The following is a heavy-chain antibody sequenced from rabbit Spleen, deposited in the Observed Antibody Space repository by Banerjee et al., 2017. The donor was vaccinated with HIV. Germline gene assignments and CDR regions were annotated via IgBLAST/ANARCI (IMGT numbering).Heavy chain of an antibody. CDR1: GFSFSDRDV. CDR3: ARDSGTSFSSYGMDL. CDR2: INAATGKP. J-gene: IGHJ6*01. V-gene: IGHV1S40*01. D-gene: IGHD8-1*01. Sequence: SLEESGGGLVQPEGSLTLTCKASGFSFSDRDVMCWVRQAPGKGLEWIACINAATGKPVYATWAKGRFTISRTSSTTVTLQMTSLTAADTATYFCARDSGTSFSSYGMDLWGPGTLVTVS.